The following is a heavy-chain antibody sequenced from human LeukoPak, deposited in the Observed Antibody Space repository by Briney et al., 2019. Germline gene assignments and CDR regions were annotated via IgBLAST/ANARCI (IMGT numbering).Heavy chain of an antibody. J-gene: IGHJ6*02. CDR3: ARAPSPDIAVVGMDV. V-gene: IGHV4-34*01. CDR2: INHSGST. CDR1: GGSFSGYY. D-gene: IGHD2-15*01. Sequence: SETLSLTCAVYGGSFSGYYWCWIRQPPGKGLEWIGEINHSGSTNYNPSLKSRVTISVDTSKNQFSLKLSSVTAADTAVYYCARAPSPDIAVVGMDVWGQGTTVTVSS.